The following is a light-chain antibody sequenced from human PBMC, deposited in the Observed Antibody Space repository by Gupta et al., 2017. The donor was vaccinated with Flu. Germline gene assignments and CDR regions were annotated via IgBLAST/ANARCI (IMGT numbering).Light chain of an antibody. V-gene: IGLV7-43*01. CDR2: GTT. CDR1: TGAVTSGYY. J-gene: IGLJ2*01. Sequence: QTVVTQAPSLTVSPGGTVTLTCASNTGAVTSGYYANWFQQKPGHPPRALIYGTTVNHAGTPARFSGSVMGGKAVLTLAGVQTEGEDDYYCLLFYASDWLFGGGTKLTVL. CDR3: LLFYASDWL.